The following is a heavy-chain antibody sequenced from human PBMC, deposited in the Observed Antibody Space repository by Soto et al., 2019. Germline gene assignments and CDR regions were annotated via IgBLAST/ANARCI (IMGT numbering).Heavy chain of an antibody. CDR1: GFSFSTYA. CDR2: IWYDGSNK. Sequence: QVQLVESGGGVVQPGRSLRLSCAASGFSFSTYAMHWVRQAPGKGLEWVAIIWYDGSNKYYADSVKGRFTISRDDSMNSLYLQMNSLRAEDMAVYYCARDLRDGPDYWGQGTLVTVSS. CDR3: ARDLRDGPDY. J-gene: IGHJ4*02. V-gene: IGHV3-33*01.